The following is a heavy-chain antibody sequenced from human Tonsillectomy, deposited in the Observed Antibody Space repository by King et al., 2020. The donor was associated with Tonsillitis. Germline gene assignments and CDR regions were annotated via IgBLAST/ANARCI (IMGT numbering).Heavy chain of an antibody. CDR2: IWYDGSNK. D-gene: IGHD6-19*01. V-gene: IGHV3-33*08. CDR3: ARDWRRAVAASGAFDI. Sequence: VQLVESGGGVVQPGRSLRLSCAASGFTFSSYGMHWVRQAPGKGLEGVAVIWYDGSNKYSADYVNGRFNISRDNSKNTLYLQMNSLRAEDTAVYYCARDWRRAVAASGAFDIWGQGTMVTVSS. CDR1: GFTFSSYG. J-gene: IGHJ3*02.